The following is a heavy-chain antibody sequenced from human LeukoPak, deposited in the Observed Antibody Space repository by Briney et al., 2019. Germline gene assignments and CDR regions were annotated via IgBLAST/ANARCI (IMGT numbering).Heavy chain of an antibody. J-gene: IGHJ4*02. V-gene: IGHV1-69*04. CDR3: AYYDSSGPPVH. D-gene: IGHD3-22*01. Sequence: ASVKVSCKASGGTFSSYAISWVRQAPGQGLEWMGRIIPIFGIANYAQKFQGRVTITADKSTSTAYMELSSLRSEDTAVYYCAYYDSSGPPVHWGQGTLVTVSS. CDR2: IIPIFGIA. CDR1: GGTFSSYA.